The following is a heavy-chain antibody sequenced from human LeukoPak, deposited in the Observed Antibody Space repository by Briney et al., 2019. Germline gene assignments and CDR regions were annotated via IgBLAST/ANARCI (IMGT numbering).Heavy chain of an antibody. CDR2: INHSGST. V-gene: IGHV4-34*01. CDR1: GGSFSGYY. D-gene: IGHD3-3*01. J-gene: IGHJ4*02. Sequence: SETLSLTCAVYGGSFSGYYWSWIRQPPGKGLEWIGEINHSGSTNYNPSLKSRVTISVDTSKNQFSLKLSSVTAADTAVYYCARLTYYDFWSGYSRPTIDYWGQGTLVTVSS. CDR3: ARLTYYDFWSGYSRPTIDY.